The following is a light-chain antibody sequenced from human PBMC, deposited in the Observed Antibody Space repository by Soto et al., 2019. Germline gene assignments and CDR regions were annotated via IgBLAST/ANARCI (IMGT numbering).Light chain of an antibody. CDR2: GNS. CDR1: SSNIGAGCD. J-gene: IGLJ2*01. V-gene: IGLV1-40*01. CDR3: QSYDSSLSGWKV. Sequence: QSVLTQPPSVSGAPGQRVPISCTGSSSNIGAGCDVHWYQQLPGTAPKLLIYGNSNRPSGVPDRFSGSKSGTSASLAITGLQAEDEADYYCQSYDSSLSGWKVFGGGTKLTVL.